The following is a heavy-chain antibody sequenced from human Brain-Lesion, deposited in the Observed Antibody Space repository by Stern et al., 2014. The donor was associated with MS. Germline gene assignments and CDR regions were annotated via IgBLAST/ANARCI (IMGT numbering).Heavy chain of an antibody. V-gene: IGHV3-49*03. CDR1: GFSFGDYA. D-gene: IGHD4-17*01. J-gene: IGHJ4*02. CDR3: TRDRLDYGYSYFDY. Sequence: EVHLVESGGGLIEPGRSLRLSCTASGFSFGDYAINWIRQVPGKGLEWVGFIRSKVYGGAAEYAASVKGRFTISRDDSKSIAYLQVNGLKTEDTAVYYCTRDRLDYGYSYFDYWGQGTLVTVSS. CDR2: IRSKVYGGAA.